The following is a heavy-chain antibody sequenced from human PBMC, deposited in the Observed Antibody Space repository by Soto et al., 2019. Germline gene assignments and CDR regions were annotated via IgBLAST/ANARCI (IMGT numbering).Heavy chain of an antibody. V-gene: IGHV1-8*01. Sequence: XSVKVACKASGYPFTSYDSNWVRQATGQGLEWMGWMNPNSGNTGYAQKFQGRVTMTRNTSISTAYMELSSLRSEDTAVYYCARDYGGANYYYYGMDVWGQGTTVTVSS. CDR3: ARDYGGANYYYYGMDV. CDR2: MNPNSGNT. D-gene: IGHD3-10*01. J-gene: IGHJ6*02. CDR1: GYPFTSYD.